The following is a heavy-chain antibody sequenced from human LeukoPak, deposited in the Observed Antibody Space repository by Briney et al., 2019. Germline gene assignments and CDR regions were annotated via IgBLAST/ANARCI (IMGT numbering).Heavy chain of an antibody. J-gene: IGHJ6*03. V-gene: IGHV4-4*07. CDR2: IYTSGST. CDR1: GDSISSYY. CDR3: ARVSQQLVPYYYHYYYMDV. Sequence: PSETLSLTCTVSGDSISSYYWSWIRQPAGRGLEWIGRIYTSGSTNYNPSLKSRVTMSVDTSKNQFSLKLSSVTAADTAVYYCARVSQQLVPYYYHYYYMDVWGKGTTVTVSS. D-gene: IGHD6-13*01.